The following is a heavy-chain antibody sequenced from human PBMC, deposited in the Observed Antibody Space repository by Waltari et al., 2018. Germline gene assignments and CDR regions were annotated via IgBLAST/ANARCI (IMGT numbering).Heavy chain of an antibody. CDR2: IYPGNSDT. J-gene: IGHJ2*01. CDR3: AIIVGRAVAGTDWYFDL. D-gene: IGHD6-19*01. Sequence: EVQLVQSGAEVKKPGESLKISCKGSGYSFTSYWIGWVRQMPGKGLEWMGSIYPGNSDTRYSPSFQGQVTISADESLSTAYLQWSSLKASDTAMYYCAIIVGRAVAGTDWYFDLWGRGTLVTVSS. CDR1: GYSFTSYW. V-gene: IGHV5-51*03.